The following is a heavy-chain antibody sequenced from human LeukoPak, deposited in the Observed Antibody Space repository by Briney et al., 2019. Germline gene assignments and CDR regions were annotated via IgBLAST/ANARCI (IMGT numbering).Heavy chain of an antibody. CDR3: AQQLGYCSGGNCYFTY. Sequence: GGSLRLSCAASGFTVSSSYMYWVRQAPGKGLEWVSFFYRGDSTYYADSVKGRFTISRDNSKDTLYLQMNSLRAEDTAVYYCAQQLGYCSGGNCYFTYWGQGTLVTVSS. J-gene: IGHJ1*01. V-gene: IGHV3-53*01. CDR2: FYRGDST. D-gene: IGHD2-15*01. CDR1: GFTVSSSY.